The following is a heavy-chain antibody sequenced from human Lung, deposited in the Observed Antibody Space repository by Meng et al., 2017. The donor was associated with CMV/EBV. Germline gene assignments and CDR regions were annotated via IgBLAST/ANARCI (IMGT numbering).Heavy chain of an antibody. Sequence: QLVESGGGLVQPGGSLRLSCAFSGFTLRRYWMHWVRQAPGKGLEWVSRIDSDGRDITYADSVRGRFTISRDDAKNTLYLQMNSLRVEDTAVYYCARGVAESLGWEMGYWGQGTLVTVSS. CDR3: ARGVAESLGWEMGY. CDR1: GFTLRRYW. V-gene: IGHV3-74*03. D-gene: IGHD1-26*01. CDR2: IDSDGRDI. J-gene: IGHJ4*02.